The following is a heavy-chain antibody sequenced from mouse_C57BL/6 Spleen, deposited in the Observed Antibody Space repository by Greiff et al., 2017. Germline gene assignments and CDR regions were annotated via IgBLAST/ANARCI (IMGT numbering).Heavy chain of an antibody. J-gene: IGHJ1*03. CDR1: GYTFTDYN. CDR2: INPNNGGT. CDR3: ARSGDYGSSYVRWYFDV. D-gene: IGHD1-1*01. Sequence: EVQLQQSGPELVKPGASVKIPCKASGYTFTDYNMDWVKQSHGKSLEWIGDINPNNGGTIYNQKFKGKATLTVDKSSSTAYMELRSLTSEDTAVYYCARSGDYGSSYVRWYFDVWGTGTTVTVSS. V-gene: IGHV1-18*01.